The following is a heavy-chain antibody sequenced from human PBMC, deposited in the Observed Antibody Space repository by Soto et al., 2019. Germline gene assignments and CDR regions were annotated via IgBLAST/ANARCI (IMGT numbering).Heavy chain of an antibody. Sequence: QITLKESGPTLVKPTQTLTLTCTFSGFSLSTSRVGVGWIRQPPGKTLEWLALIYWNDDKRYSPSLKDRLTITTDTSKNQVLLTMTNMDPVDTATYYCAHVRRYNFWGGSYSSAWYFDLWGRGTLVTVSA. CDR3: AHVRRYNFWGGSYSSAWYFDL. J-gene: IGHJ2*01. V-gene: IGHV2-5*01. CDR2: IYWNDDK. D-gene: IGHD3-3*01. CDR1: GFSLSTSRVG.